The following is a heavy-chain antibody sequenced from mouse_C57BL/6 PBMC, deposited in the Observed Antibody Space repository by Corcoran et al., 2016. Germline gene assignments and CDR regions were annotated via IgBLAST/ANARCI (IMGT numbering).Heavy chain of an antibody. J-gene: IGHJ2*01. CDR1: GYTFTTYG. V-gene: IGHV9-3*01. Sequence: QIQLVQSGPELKKPGETVKISCKASGYTFTTYGMSWVKQAPGKGLKWMGWINTYSGVPTYADDFKGRFAFSLETSASTAYLQINNLKNEDTATYFCATPYGSSWGQGTTLTVSS. CDR3: ATPYGSS. CDR2: INTYSGVP. D-gene: IGHD1-1*01.